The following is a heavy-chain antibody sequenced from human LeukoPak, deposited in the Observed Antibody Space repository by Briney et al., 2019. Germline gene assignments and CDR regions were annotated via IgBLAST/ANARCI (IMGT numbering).Heavy chain of an antibody. Sequence: SETLSLTCTVSGGSISSHYWSWIRQPPGKGLEWIGYIYYSGSTNYNPSLKSRVTISVDTSKNQFSLRLSSVTAADTAVYYCARDRPGGNYFDYWGQGTLVTVSS. CDR2: IYYSGST. D-gene: IGHD3-16*01. CDR1: GGSISSHY. J-gene: IGHJ4*02. V-gene: IGHV4-59*11. CDR3: ARDRPGGNYFDY.